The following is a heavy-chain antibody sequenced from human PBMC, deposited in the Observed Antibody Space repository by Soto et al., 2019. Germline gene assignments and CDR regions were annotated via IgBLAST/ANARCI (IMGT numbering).Heavy chain of an antibody. CDR3: SRDRVRGSSSWYYYYYYMDV. J-gene: IGHJ6*03. D-gene: IGHD6-13*01. V-gene: IGHV3-66*01. CDR2: FFSGVST. CDR1: GFTVSSNY. Sequence: GGSLRLSCAASGFTVSSNYMSWVRQAPGKGLDWVSVFFSGVSTYYAYSVKGRFTFSRDNSKNTLYFQINSLRAEDTAVYYCSRDRVRGSSSWYYYYYYMDVWGKGTTVTVSS.